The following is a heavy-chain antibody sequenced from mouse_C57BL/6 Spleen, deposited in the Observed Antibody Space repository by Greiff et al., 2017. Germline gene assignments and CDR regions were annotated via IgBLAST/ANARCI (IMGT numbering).Heavy chain of an antibody. D-gene: IGHD4-1*02. CDR3: PSTEPYFDD. CDR1: GFTFSDAW. V-gene: IGHV6-6*01. CDR2: IRNKANNHAT. Sequence: EVKLVESGGGLVQPGGSMKLSCAASGFTFSDAWMDWVRQSPEKGLEWVAEIRNKANNHATNYAESVKGRFTNSRDASKISVYLQMNSLRAEDTGIYYFPSTEPYFDDWGQGTTLTVSS. J-gene: IGHJ2*01.